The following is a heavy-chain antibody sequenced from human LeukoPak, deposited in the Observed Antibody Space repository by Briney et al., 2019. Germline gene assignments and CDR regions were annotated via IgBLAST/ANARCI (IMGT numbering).Heavy chain of an antibody. CDR1: GITLSNYG. D-gene: IGHD3-22*01. V-gene: IGHV3-23*01. J-gene: IGHJ4*02. Sequence: GGSLRLSCAVSGITLSNYGMSWVRQAPGKGLEWVAGIRGSGGSTNYADSVKGRFTISRDNSKNTLYLHMSSLRAEDTAVYSCAKRGVVIRVILVGFHKEAYYFDSWGQGALVTVSS. CDR2: IRGSGGST. CDR3: AKRGVVIRVILVGFHKEAYYFDS.